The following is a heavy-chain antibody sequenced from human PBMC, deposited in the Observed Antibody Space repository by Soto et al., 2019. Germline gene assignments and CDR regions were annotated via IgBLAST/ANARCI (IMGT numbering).Heavy chain of an antibody. J-gene: IGHJ4*02. D-gene: IGHD6-19*01. CDR1: GFTFSGSA. CDR3: TTPGYSSGWYDPFDY. CDR2: IRSKANSYAT. Sequence: GGSLRLSCAAPGFTFSGSAMHWVRQASGKGLEWVGRIRSKANSYATAYAASVKGRFTISRDDSKNTAYLQMNSLKTEDTAVYYFTTPGYSSGWYDPFDYWGQGTPVTVSS. V-gene: IGHV3-73*01.